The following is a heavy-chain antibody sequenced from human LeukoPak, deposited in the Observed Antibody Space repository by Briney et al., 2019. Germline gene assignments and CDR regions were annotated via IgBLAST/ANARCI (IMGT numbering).Heavy chain of an antibody. CDR1: GYTFTSYD. CDR3: ARVGGDIVVVPAASWFDP. CDR2: MNPNSGNT. V-gene: IGHV1-8*01. J-gene: IGHJ5*02. D-gene: IGHD2-2*01. Sequence: ASVKVSCKASGYTFTSYDINWVRQATGQGLEWMGWMNPNSGNTGYAQKFQGRVTMTRNTSISTAYMELSSLRSEDTAVYYCARVGGDIVVVPAASWFDPWGQGTLVTVSS.